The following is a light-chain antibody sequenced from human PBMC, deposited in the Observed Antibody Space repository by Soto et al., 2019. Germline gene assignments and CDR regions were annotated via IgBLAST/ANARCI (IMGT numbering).Light chain of an antibody. CDR2: DAS. J-gene: IGKJ4*01. CDR3: QQFSSYPLT. V-gene: IGKV3-20*01. CDR1: QTVRNNY. Sequence: EIVMTQSPATLSVSPGERATLSCRASQTVRNNYLAWYQQKPGQAPRLLIYDASSRATGIPDRFSGGGSGTDFTLTISRLEPEDFAVYYCQQFSSYPLTFSGGTKVDI.